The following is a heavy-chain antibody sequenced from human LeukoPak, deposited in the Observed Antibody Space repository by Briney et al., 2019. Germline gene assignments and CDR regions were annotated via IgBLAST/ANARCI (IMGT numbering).Heavy chain of an antibody. CDR3: ARVRENYWFDP. Sequence: PGGSLRLSCAASGFTVSSNSMSWVRQAPGKGLEWVSVINSGGGTYYTDSVKGRFTISRDNSKNTLYLQMNSLRAEDTAVYYCARVRENYWFDPWGQGTLVTVSS. V-gene: IGHV3-53*01. J-gene: IGHJ5*02. CDR1: GFTVSSNS. CDR2: INSGGGT.